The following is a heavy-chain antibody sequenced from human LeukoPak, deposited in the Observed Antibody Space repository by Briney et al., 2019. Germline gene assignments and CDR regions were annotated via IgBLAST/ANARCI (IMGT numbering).Heavy chain of an antibody. CDR2: INTNTGNP. Sequence: GASVKVSCKASGYTFTSYAMNWVRQAPGQGLEWMGWINTNTGNPTYAQGFTGRFVFSLDTSVSTAYLQMNSLRAEDTAVYYCAKVANYYYGSETYYFFEHWGQGTPVTASS. CDR1: GYTFTSYA. V-gene: IGHV7-4-1*02. J-gene: IGHJ4*02. CDR3: AKVANYYYGSETYYFFEH. D-gene: IGHD3-10*01.